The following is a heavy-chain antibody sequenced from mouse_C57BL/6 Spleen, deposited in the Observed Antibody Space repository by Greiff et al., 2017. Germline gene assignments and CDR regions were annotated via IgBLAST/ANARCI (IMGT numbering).Heavy chain of an antibody. J-gene: IGHJ2*01. V-gene: IGHV1-22*01. D-gene: IGHD2-1*01. CDR3: ASDSLLLWDY. CDR2: INPNNGGT. CDR1: GYTFTDYN. Sequence: EVQLQQSGPELVKPGASVKMSCKASGYTFTDYNMHWVKQSHGKSLEWIGYINPNNGGTSYNQKFKGKATLTVNKSSSTAYMELRSLTSEDSAVYNCASDSLLLWDYWGQGTTLTVSS.